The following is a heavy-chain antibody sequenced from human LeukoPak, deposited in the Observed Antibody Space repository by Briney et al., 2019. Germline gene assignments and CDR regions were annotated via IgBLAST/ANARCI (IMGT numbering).Heavy chain of an antibody. V-gene: IGHV4-39*07. J-gene: IGHJ1*01. CDR3: ARYYYGSGSYSNTFQH. D-gene: IGHD3-10*01. CDR2: IYYSGST. CDR1: GASTSNSSYY. Sequence: PSETLSLTCSVSGASTSNSSYYWGWIRQPPGKGLEWIGSIYYSGSTYYNPSLNSRVTISSDTSKDQFSLKLSSVTAADTAVYYCARYYYGSGSYSNTFQHWGQGTLVTVSS.